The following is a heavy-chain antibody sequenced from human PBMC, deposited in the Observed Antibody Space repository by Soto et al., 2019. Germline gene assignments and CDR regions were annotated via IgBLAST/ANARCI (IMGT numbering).Heavy chain of an antibody. J-gene: IGHJ6*02. V-gene: IGHV1-69*06. CDR1: GGTFSSYA. D-gene: IGHD2-2*02. CDR3: ARAGGASKYCSSTSCYTEGYYYYGTDV. Sequence: SVKVSCKASGGTFSSYAISWVRQAPGQGLEWMGGIIPIFGTANYAQKFQGRVTITADKSTSTAYMELSSLRSEDTAVYYCARAGGASKYCSSTSCYTEGYYYYGTDVWGQGTTVTVSS. CDR2: IIPIFGTA.